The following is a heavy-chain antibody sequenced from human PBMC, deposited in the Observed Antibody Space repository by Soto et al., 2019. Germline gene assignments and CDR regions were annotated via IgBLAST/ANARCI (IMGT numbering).Heavy chain of an antibody. CDR3: ARDQFRGGMDV. CDR1: GGSISSSNW. CDR2: INHSGST. V-gene: IGHV4-4*02. D-gene: IGHD3-16*01. J-gene: IGHJ6*02. Sequence: SETLSLTCAVSGGSISSSNWWTWVRQPPGKGLEWIGEINHSGSTNYNPSLKSRVTISVDMSKNQLSLNLTSVTAADTAVYYCARDQFRGGMDVWGQGTTVTVSS.